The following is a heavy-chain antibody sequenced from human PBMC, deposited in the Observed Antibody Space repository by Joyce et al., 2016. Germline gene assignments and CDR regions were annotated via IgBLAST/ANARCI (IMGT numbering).Heavy chain of an antibody. CDR2: INGSRGRT. V-gene: IGHV3-23*01. D-gene: IGHD3-3*01. CDR3: ARDHDFWSGYYVGPFDY. CDR1: GFSFSSYA. Sequence: EVQLLDSGGGLVQPGGSLRLSCAASGFSFSSYAMSWVRQAPGKGLEWVSTINGSRGRTCYGDSVKGRFTISRDNSKKTLYLQMNTLRAEDTAVYYCARDHDFWSGYYVGPFDYWGQGTLVTVSS. J-gene: IGHJ4*02.